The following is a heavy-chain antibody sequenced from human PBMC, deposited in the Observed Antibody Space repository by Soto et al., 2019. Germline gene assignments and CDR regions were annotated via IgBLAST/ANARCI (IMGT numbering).Heavy chain of an antibody. Sequence: SQTLSLTCAISGDSVSSNSAAWNWIRQSPSRGLEWLGRTYYRSKWYNDYAVSVKSRITINPDTSKNQFSLQLNSVTPEDTAVYYCARVPTYCSSTSCYPGYYYYCMDVWGQGTTVTVSS. CDR3: ARVPTYCSSTSCYPGYYYYCMDV. V-gene: IGHV6-1*01. J-gene: IGHJ6*02. CDR2: TYYRSKWYN. CDR1: GDSVSSNSAA. D-gene: IGHD2-2*01.